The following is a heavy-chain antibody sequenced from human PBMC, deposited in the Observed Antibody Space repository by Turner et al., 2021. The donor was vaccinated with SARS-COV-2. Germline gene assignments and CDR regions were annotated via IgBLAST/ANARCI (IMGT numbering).Heavy chain of an antibody. Sequence: QVQLVASGGGVVQPGRSLRLSCAASGFTFSSSGIHWGRQAPDKGREWVAVISYDGSNKYYADSVKGRFTISRDNSKNTLYLQMNSLRAEDTAVYYCARDGAGYYDSSGLLDYWGQGTLVTVSS. D-gene: IGHD3-22*01. V-gene: IGHV3-30*03. CDR2: ISYDGSNK. CDR3: ARDGAGYYDSSGLLDY. J-gene: IGHJ4*02. CDR1: GFTFSSSG.